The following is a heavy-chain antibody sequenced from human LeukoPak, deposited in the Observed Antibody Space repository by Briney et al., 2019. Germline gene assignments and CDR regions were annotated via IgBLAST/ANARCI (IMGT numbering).Heavy chain of an antibody. CDR2: ISASSNFI. J-gene: IGHJ6*02. CDR3: ARAYYHASGGAFGMDV. Sequence: PGGSLRLSCVVSGFTFSSYSMSWVRQAPGKGLEWVSSISASSNFISYADSVKGRFTISRDNAKKTLYLQMNSLRAEDTALYYCARAYYHASGGAFGMDVWGQGTTVTVSS. CDR1: GFTFSSYS. V-gene: IGHV3-21*01. D-gene: IGHD3-10*01.